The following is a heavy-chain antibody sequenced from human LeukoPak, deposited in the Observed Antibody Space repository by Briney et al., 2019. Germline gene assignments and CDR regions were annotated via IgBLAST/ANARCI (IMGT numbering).Heavy chain of an antibody. Sequence: PSETLSLTCAVSGDSISSTGYCWAWIRQPPGKGLEWNGTIYYSGSTYHNTSLKTRITMSVDTSRNQFSLKLSSVDAADTAVYYCAKAGVRYFDSSGLYAFDFWAQGTAVTVSS. CDR3: AKAGVRYFDSSGLYAFDF. CDR1: GDSISSTGYC. D-gene: IGHD3-22*01. CDR2: IYYSGST. V-gene: IGHV4-39*01. J-gene: IGHJ3*01.